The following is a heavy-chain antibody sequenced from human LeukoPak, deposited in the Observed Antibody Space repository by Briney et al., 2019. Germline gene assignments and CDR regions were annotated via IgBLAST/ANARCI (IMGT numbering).Heavy chain of an antibody. Sequence: PGGSLRLSCAASGFTFSNYAMSWVRPAPGKGLEWVSAISGSGRSTYYADSVKGRFTISRDNFKNTLSLQMNSLRAEDTAVYYCARSPDYDSSGGWGQGTLVTVSS. J-gene: IGHJ4*02. CDR3: ARSPDYDSSGG. CDR1: GFTFSNYA. D-gene: IGHD3-22*01. V-gene: IGHV3-23*01. CDR2: ISGSGRST.